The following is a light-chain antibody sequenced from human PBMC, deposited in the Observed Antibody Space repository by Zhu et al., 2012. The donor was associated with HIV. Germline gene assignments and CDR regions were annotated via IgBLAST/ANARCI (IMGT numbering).Light chain of an antibody. CDR3: QQYESDSKT. J-gene: IGKJ1*01. V-gene: IGKV1-5*03. Sequence: DIQMTQSPSTLSASVGDRVTITCRASQSINIWLAWYQQKPGKAPKLLIYQASNLETGVPSRFSGRGSGTEFTLTINSLQPDDLATYYCQQYESDSKTFGQGTKVEI. CDR2: QAS. CDR1: QSINIW.